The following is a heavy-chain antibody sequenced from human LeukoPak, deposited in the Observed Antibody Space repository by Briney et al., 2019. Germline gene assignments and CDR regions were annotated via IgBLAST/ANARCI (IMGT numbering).Heavy chain of an antibody. Sequence: ASVKVSCKASGYTFTGYYMHWVRQAPGQGLEWMGWINPNSGGTNYAQKFQGRVTITADKSTSTAYMELSSLGSEDTAVYYCASFGATFGIAAAGPFDYWGQGTLVTVSS. V-gene: IGHV1-2*02. CDR3: ASFGATFGIAAAGPFDY. CDR2: INPNSGGT. J-gene: IGHJ4*02. CDR1: GYTFTGYY. D-gene: IGHD6-13*01.